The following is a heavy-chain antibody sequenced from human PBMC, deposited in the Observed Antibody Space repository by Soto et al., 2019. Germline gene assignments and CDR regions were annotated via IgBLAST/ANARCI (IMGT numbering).Heavy chain of an antibody. V-gene: IGHV4-39*07. D-gene: IGHD3-10*01. J-gene: IGHJ5*02. CDR3: ARGRVVRGFYCWFDP. Sequence: SETLSLTCTVSGDSIISSDFYWGWVRQPPGKGLEWIGSIFYLGSSYYNPSLKSRVTMSVDRSKNQFSLKLSSVTAADTAVYYCARGRVVRGFYCWFDPWGQGTLVTVSS. CDR2: IFYLGSS. CDR1: GDSIISSDFY.